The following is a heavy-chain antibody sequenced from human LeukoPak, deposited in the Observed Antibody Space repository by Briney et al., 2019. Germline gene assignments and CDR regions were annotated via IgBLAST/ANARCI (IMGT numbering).Heavy chain of an antibody. V-gene: IGHV4-39*07. D-gene: IGHD3-10*01. J-gene: IGHJ4*02. CDR1: GGSISSSSYY. CDR3: ARIWFGELLSH. Sequence: SETLSLTCTVSGGSISSSSYYWGWIRQPPGKGLEWIGEINHSGSTNYNPSLKSRVTISVDTSKNQFSLKLSSVTAADTAVYYCARIWFGELLSHWGQGTLVTVSS. CDR2: INHSGST.